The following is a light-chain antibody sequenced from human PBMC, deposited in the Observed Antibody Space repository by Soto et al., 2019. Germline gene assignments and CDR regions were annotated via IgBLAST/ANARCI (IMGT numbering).Light chain of an antibody. CDR1: QSVSSY. Sequence: EIVLTQPPATPSVSPGESGILSCRASQSVSSYLAWYQQKPGQAPRLLIYDASNRATGIPARFSGSGSGTDFTLTISSLEPEDFAVYYCQHRSNWPLTFGGGTKVDIK. CDR3: QHRSNWPLT. J-gene: IGKJ4*01. V-gene: IGKV3-11*01. CDR2: DAS.